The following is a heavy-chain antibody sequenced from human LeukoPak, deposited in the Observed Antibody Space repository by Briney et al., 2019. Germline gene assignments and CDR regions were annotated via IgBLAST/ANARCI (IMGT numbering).Heavy chain of an antibody. CDR1: GGSFSGYY. D-gene: IGHD5-18*01. J-gene: IGHJ6*02. CDR3: ASQTSGYSYGLGRYYYYGMDV. Sequence: SETLSLTCAVYGGSFSGYYWSWIRQPPGKGLEWIGEINHSGSTNYNPSLKSRVTISVDTSKNQFSLKLSSVTAADTAVYYCASQTSGYSYGLGRYYYYGMDVWGQGTTVTVSS. V-gene: IGHV4-34*01. CDR2: INHSGST.